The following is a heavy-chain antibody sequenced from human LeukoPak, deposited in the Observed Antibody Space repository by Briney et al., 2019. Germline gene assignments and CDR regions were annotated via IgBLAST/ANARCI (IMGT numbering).Heavy chain of an antibody. D-gene: IGHD1-26*01. CDR2: IRYDGSKE. Sequence: PGGSLRLSCAASGFSFSNYGMHWVREAPGKGLEWVAFIRYDGSKEYYADSVKGRVTISRDNSKNTLYLQMNSLRAEDTAVYYCAKDRIYYTDLVLFDYWGQGTLVTVSS. CDR1: GFSFSNYG. CDR3: AKDRIYYTDLVLFDY. V-gene: IGHV3-30*02. J-gene: IGHJ4*02.